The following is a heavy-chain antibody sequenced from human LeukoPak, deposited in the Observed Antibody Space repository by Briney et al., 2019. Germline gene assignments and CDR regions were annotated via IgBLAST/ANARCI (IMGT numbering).Heavy chain of an antibody. J-gene: IGHJ6*02. Sequence: SQTLSLTCAISGDSVSSNSPAWNWIRQSPSRGLEWLGSTYYRSKWYNAYAVSAKSRITINPDTSKNQSSLQLSSVAPEDTAVYYCARDSAYSSSWYGAQMGYYYYGMDVWGQGTTVTVSS. CDR2: TYYRSKWYN. CDR3: ARDSAYSSSWYGAQMGYYYYGMDV. D-gene: IGHD6-13*01. CDR1: GDSVSSNSPA. V-gene: IGHV6-1*01.